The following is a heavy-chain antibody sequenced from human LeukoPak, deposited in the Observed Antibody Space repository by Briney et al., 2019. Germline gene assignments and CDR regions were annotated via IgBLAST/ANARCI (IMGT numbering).Heavy chain of an antibody. D-gene: IGHD5-12*01. CDR2: IHYSGTT. J-gene: IGHJ4*02. CDR3: ARMGGYSGYATH. V-gene: IGHV4-59*08. CDR1: GGSISTYH. Sequence: PSETLSLTCTVSGGSISTYHWSWIRQPPGKGLEWIGYIHYSGTTNYNPSLKNRVTISLDTSKNQFSLNLSSATAADTAVYYCARMGGYSGYATHWGQGTLVTVSS.